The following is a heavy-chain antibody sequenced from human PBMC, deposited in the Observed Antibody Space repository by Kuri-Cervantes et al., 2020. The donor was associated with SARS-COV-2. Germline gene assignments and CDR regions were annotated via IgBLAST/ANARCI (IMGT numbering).Heavy chain of an antibody. V-gene: IGHV1-18*01. CDR1: GYTFTSYG. Sequence: ASVKVSCKASGYTFTSYGISWVRQAPGQGLEWMGWISAYNGNTNYAQKFQGRVTITTDESTSTAYMELSSLRSEDTAVYFCARYLDWERGIDSWGQGTLVTVSS. CDR2: ISAYNGNT. J-gene: IGHJ4*02. D-gene: IGHD3/OR15-3a*01. CDR3: ARYLDWERGIDS.